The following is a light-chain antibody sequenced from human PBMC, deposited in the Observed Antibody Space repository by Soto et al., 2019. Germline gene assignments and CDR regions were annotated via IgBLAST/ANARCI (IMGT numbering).Light chain of an antibody. Sequence: EIVLTQSPATLSLSPGERATLSCRASQSVAYTYLAWFQQKPGQAHRLLIYGASNKATGIPDKFSCRGSGRDCTLTISRLEPEDFAVYYCQQYATSPFTFGPGTKVDIK. V-gene: IGKV3-20*01. CDR3: QQYATSPFT. J-gene: IGKJ3*01. CDR1: QSVAYTY. CDR2: GAS.